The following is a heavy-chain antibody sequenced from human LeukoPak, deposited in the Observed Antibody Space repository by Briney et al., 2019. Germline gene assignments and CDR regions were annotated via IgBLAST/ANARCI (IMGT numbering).Heavy chain of an antibody. CDR2: IYPADSDT. D-gene: IGHD6-6*01. V-gene: IGHV5-51*01. Sequence: GESLKISCQISGYIFTTYWIAWVRQMPGKGLEWMGVIYPADSDTKYSPPFQGQVTFSVDKSISTAYLQWNSLKASDTAIYYCARRPAFYFDYWGQGTLVTVSS. CDR3: ARRPAFYFDY. J-gene: IGHJ4*02. CDR1: GYIFTTYW.